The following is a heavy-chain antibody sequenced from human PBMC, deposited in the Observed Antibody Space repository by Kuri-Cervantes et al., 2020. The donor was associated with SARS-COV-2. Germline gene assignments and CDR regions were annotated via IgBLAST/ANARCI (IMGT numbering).Heavy chain of an antibody. J-gene: IGHJ6*02. Sequence: GGSLRLSCKASGYTFTSYGISWVRQAPGQGLEWMGWISAYNGNTNYAQKLQGRVTMTTDTSTSTAYMELRSLRSDDTAVYYCARDANRITIFGVVIIPGVGDVWGQGTTVTVSS. CDR3: ARDANRITIFGVVIIPGVGDV. D-gene: IGHD3-3*01. CDR2: ISAYNGNT. CDR1: GYTFTSYG. V-gene: IGHV1-18*01.